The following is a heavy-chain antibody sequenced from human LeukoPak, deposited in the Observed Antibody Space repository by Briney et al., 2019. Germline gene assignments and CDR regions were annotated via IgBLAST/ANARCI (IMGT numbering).Heavy chain of an antibody. J-gene: IGHJ6*02. V-gene: IGHV3-11*01. CDR2: ISSSGSTI. CDR1: GFTFSDYY. CDR3: ARPLDLEKFPPAIRRPYGRDV. D-gene: IGHD2-2*01. Sequence: GGSLRLSCAASGFTFSDYYMSWIRQAPGKGLEWVSYISSSGSTIYYADSVKGRFTISRDNAKNSLYLQMNSLRAEDTAVYYCARPLDLEKFPPAIRRPYGRDVWGQGPTVTVSS.